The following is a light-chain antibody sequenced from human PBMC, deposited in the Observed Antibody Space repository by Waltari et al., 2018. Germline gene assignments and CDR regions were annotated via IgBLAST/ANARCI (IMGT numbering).Light chain of an antibody. V-gene: IGKV4-1*01. J-gene: IGKJ2*01. CDR3: QQYYKSRT. CDR1: QSVLYTSNNKNY. Sequence: DIVMTQSPDSLAVSLGETATINCKSSQSVLYTSNNKNYLGWYQQKPGRPPKLLFYWASTRESGVPDRFSAGGSGTDFTLTISSLQAEDVAIYYCQQYYKSRTFGQGTKLEIE. CDR2: WAS.